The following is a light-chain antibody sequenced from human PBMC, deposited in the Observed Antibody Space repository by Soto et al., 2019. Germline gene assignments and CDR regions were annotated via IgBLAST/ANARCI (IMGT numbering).Light chain of an antibody. CDR2: DVS. CDR1: SCDVGGYNY. Sequence: QSVLTQPASLSASPGQSVTISCPGTSCDVGGYNYVSWYQQHPGKAPKLMIYDVSNRPSGVSNRFSGSKSGNTASLTISGLQAEDEADYYCSSYTSSSTVFGTGTKVTVL. J-gene: IGLJ1*01. V-gene: IGLV2-14*01. CDR3: SSYTSSSTV.